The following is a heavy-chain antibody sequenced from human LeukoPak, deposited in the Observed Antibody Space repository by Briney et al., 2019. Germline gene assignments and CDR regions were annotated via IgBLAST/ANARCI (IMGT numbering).Heavy chain of an antibody. CDR3: ARHLYDFWSGYLNWFDP. Sequence: SETLSLTCAVSGYSISSGYYWGWIRRPPGQGLEWIGSIYHSGSTYYNPSLKSRVTIPVDTSKNQFSLKLSSVTAADTAVYYCARHLYDFWSGYLNWFDPWGQGTLVTVSS. V-gene: IGHV4-38-2*01. D-gene: IGHD3-3*01. J-gene: IGHJ5*02. CDR1: GYSISSGYY. CDR2: IYHSGST.